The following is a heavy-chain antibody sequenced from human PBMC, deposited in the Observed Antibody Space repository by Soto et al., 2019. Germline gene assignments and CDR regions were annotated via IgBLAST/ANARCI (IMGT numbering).Heavy chain of an antibody. CDR3: ARASQLERDAFDI. V-gene: IGHV4-31*03. J-gene: IGHJ3*02. Sequence: QVQLQESGPGLVKPSQTLSLTCTVSGVSISSGGYYWSWIRQHPGKGLEWIGYIYYTGSTYYNPSLKSRVTMSLDTSKNQFSLKLSSVTAADTAVYYCARASQLERDAFDIRGQGTMVTVSS. CDR2: IYYTGST. D-gene: IGHD1-1*01. CDR1: GVSISSGGYY.